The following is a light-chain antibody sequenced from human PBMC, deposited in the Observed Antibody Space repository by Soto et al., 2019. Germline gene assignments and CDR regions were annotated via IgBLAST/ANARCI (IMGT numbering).Light chain of an antibody. V-gene: IGKV1-39*01. CDR3: KQRSNWPLT. CDR1: QDISNY. Sequence: DIQMTQSPSSLSASVGDRVTITRQASQDISNYLNWYQQKPGKAPKLLIYAAYSLQSGVPSRFSGSGSGTDFTLTIRSLEPEDFAVYYCKQRSNWPLTFGPGTKVDIK. J-gene: IGKJ3*01. CDR2: AAY.